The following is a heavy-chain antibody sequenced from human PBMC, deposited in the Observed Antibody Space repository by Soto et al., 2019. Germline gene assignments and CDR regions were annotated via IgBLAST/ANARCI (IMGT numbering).Heavy chain of an antibody. CDR2: TYYRSNWRH. D-gene: IGHD6-19*01. J-gene: IGHJ4*02. CDR3: ARGVAGSGFDL. Sequence: QTLSLTCAISGDSVSSNTAAWNWIRSSPSRGLEWLGRTYYRSNWRHDYAVSVKSRITVNPDTSKNHFSLQLNSVTPDDTAVYYCARGVAGSGFDLWGQGXLVTVYS. V-gene: IGHV6-1*01. CDR1: GDSVSSNTAA.